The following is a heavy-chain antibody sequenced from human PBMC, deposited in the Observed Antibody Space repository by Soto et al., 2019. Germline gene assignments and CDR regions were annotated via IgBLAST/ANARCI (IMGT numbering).Heavy chain of an antibody. Sequence: ASVKVSCKASGYTFTSYGISWVRQAPGQGLEWMGWISAYNGNTNYAQKLQGRVTMTTDTSTSTAYMELRSLRSDDTAVYYCARQKTPSYYYDSSGYQSFDYWGQGTLVTVSS. D-gene: IGHD3-22*01. CDR3: ARQKTPSYYYDSSGYQSFDY. V-gene: IGHV1-18*01. J-gene: IGHJ4*02. CDR2: ISAYNGNT. CDR1: GYTFTSYG.